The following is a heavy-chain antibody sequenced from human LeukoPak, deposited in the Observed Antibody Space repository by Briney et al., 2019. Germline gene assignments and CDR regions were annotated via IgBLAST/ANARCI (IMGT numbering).Heavy chain of an antibody. V-gene: IGHV1-2*02. CDR2: ITPSSGGT. CDR3: ARGWGFGSIDY. CDR1: GYTFSGFY. Sequence: ASVKVSCKAPGYTFSGFYMHWVRQAPGQGLEWMGWITPSSGGTNYAQKFQGRVTMTRDTSISTAYMELSSLRSDDTAVYYCARGWGFGSIDYWGQGTLVTVSS. D-gene: IGHD7-27*01. J-gene: IGHJ4*02.